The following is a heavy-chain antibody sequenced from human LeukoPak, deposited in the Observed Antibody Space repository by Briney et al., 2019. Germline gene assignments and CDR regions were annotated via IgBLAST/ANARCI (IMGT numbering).Heavy chain of an antibody. CDR2: ISSNGGST. D-gene: IGHD6-19*01. CDR1: GFTFSSYA. J-gene: IGHJ6*03. Sequence: GGSLRLSCAASGFTFSSYAMHWVRQAPGKGLEYVSAISSNGGSTYYANSVKGRFTISRDNAKNSLYLQMNSLRAEDTAVYYCARRGSSGWADYYYYYMDVWGKGTTVTVSS. V-gene: IGHV3-64*01. CDR3: ARRGSSGWADYYYYYMDV.